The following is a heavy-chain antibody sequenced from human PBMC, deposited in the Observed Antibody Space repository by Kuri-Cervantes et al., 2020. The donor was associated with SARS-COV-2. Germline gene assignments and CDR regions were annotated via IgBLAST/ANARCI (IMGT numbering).Heavy chain of an antibody. J-gene: IGHJ4*02. CDR1: GFVFNIAW. V-gene: IGHV3-72*01. D-gene: IGHD6-19*01. Sequence: GESLKISCSASGFVFNIAWMTWVRQRPGKGLEWVGRARNKANSFSTEYAASVKGRFTISRDNSKNSLDLQMNSLKTEDTAAYYCASNIAVTAPGLDYWGQGTLVTVSS. CDR3: ASNIAVTAPGLDY. CDR2: ARNKANSFST.